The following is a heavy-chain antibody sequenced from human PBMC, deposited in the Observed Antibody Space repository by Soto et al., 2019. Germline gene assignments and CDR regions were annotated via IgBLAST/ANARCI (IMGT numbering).Heavy chain of an antibody. CDR3: ARGELGYFDY. CDR1: GDSISSGGYS. CDR2: IYHSGST. Sequence: SETLSLTCAVSGDSISSGGYSWSWIRQPPGKGLEWIGYIYHSGSTYYNPSLKSRVTISVDRSKNQFSLKLSSVTAADTAVYYCARGELGYFDYWGQGTLVTLSS. V-gene: IGHV4-30-2*01. D-gene: IGHD7-27*01. J-gene: IGHJ4*02.